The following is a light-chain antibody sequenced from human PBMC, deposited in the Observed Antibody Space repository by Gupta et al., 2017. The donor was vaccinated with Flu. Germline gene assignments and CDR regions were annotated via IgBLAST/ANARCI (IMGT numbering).Light chain of an antibody. CDR3: QHYNSSPWT. Sequence: DIQMTQSPSTLSASVGDRVTITCRASQSISRWLAWHQQKPVKAPKFLIYMASSREHGVPSRFSGSGCVTEFTLTISSRHHEDFARYYCQHYNSSPWTVGQGTXVEI. J-gene: IGKJ1*01. V-gene: IGKV1-5*03. CDR2: MAS. CDR1: QSISRW.